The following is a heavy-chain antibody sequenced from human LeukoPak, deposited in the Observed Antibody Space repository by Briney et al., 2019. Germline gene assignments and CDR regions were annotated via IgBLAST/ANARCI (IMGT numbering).Heavy chain of an antibody. CDR3: ARQAGGSYLLPFDY. V-gene: IGHV4-38-2*01. Sequence: PSETLSLTCAVSGYSISSGYYWGWIRPPPGKGLEWIGSIHHSGTAYYNPSLKSRVTISVDTSKNQFSLKLSSVTAADTAVYYCARQAGGSYLLPFDYWGQGTLVTVSS. CDR2: IHHSGTA. J-gene: IGHJ4*02. D-gene: IGHD1-26*01. CDR1: GYSISSGYY.